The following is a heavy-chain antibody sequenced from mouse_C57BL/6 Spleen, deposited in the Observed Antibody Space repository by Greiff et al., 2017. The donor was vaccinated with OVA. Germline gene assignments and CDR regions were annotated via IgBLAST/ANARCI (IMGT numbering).Heavy chain of an antibody. CDR2: IYWDDDK. Sequence: QVTLKVSGPGILQSSQTLSLTCSFSGFSLSTSGMGVSWIRQPSGKGLEWLAHIYWDDDKRYNPSLKSRLTISKDTSRNQVFLKITSVDTADTATYYCARYYYGSIWYFDVWGTGTTVTVSS. J-gene: IGHJ1*03. V-gene: IGHV8-12*01. CDR3: ARYYYGSIWYFDV. CDR1: GFSLSTSGMG. D-gene: IGHD1-1*01.